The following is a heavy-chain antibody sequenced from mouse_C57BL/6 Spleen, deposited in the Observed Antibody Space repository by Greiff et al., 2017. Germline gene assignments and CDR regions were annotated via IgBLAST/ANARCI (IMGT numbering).Heavy chain of an antibody. J-gene: IGHJ4*01. CDR3: ARFYYGNVSGAMDD. V-gene: IGHV7-1*01. Sequence: EVKLVESGGGLVQSGRSLRLSCATSGFTFSDFYMEWVRQAPGKGLEWIAASRNKANDYTTEYSASVKGRFIVYRDTSQSILYLQMNALRGEDTAMYYCARFYYGNVSGAMDDWGQGTSVTVSS. CDR1: GFTFSDFY. CDR2: SRNKANDYTT. D-gene: IGHD2-1*01.